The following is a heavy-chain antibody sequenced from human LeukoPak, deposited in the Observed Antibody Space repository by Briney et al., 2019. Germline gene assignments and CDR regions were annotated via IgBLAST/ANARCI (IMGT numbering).Heavy chain of an antibody. V-gene: IGHV3-30*18. CDR1: EFTFSSYG. Sequence: GRSLRLSCAASEFTFSSYGMHWVRQAPGKGLEWVAVISYDGSNQYYADTGKGRFTTSRDNSKNTLYLQMNSLRAEDTAVYYCAKDRLGALYYYDSSGYYRFDYWGQGTLVAASS. CDR2: ISYDGSNQ. CDR3: AKDRLGALYYYDSSGYYRFDY. D-gene: IGHD3-22*01. J-gene: IGHJ4*01.